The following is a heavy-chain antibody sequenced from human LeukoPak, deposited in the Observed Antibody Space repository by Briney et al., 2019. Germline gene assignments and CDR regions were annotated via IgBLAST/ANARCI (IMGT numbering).Heavy chain of an antibody. CDR1: GFTFSSYS. D-gene: IGHD6-6*01. V-gene: IGHV3-48*01. CDR2: ISSSSSTI. Sequence: GGSLRLSRAASGFTFSSYSMNWVRQAPGKGLEWVSYISSSSSTIYYADSVKGRFTISRDNAKNSLYLQMNSLRAEDTAVYYCARRGSRPDWGQGTLVTVSS. J-gene: IGHJ4*02. CDR3: ARRGSRPD.